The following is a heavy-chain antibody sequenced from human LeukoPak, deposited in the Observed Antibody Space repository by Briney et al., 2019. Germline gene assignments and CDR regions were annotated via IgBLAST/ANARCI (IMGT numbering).Heavy chain of an antibody. CDR3: AREIDYGDGIYYYYGMDV. CDR1: GGTLSSYA. CDR2: IIPIFGTA. Sequence: SVKVSCKASGGTLSSYAISWVRQAPGQGLEWMGGIIPIFGTANYAQKFQGRVTITADESTSTAYMELSSLRSEDTAVYYCAREIDYGDGIYYYYGMDVWGKGTTVTVSS. J-gene: IGHJ6*04. V-gene: IGHV1-69*13. D-gene: IGHD4-17*01.